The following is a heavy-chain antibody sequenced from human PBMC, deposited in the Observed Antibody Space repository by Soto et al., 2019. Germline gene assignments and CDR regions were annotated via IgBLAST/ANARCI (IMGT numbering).Heavy chain of an antibody. CDR3: AKDGGYSYGPYDY. J-gene: IGHJ4*02. CDR2: ISSSSSTI. V-gene: IGHV3-48*01. CDR1: GFTFGSYS. Sequence: EVQLVESGGGLVQPGGSLRLSCAASGFTFGSYSMNWVRQAPGKGLEWVSYISSSSSTIYYADSVEGRFTISRDNAKNSLDRQMNSLRAEDTAVDYCAKDGGYSYGPYDYWGQGTLVTVSS. D-gene: IGHD5-18*01.